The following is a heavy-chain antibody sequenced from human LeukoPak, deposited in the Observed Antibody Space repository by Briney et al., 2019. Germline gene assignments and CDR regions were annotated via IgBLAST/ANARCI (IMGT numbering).Heavy chain of an antibody. Sequence: PGGSLRLSCAASGFTFSSYAMHWVRQAPGKGLEWVAVISYDGSNKYYADSVKGRFTISRDNSKNTLYLQMNSLRAEDTAVYYCARDGGAVVVPAAPFDYWGQGTLSPSPQ. D-gene: IGHD2-2*01. J-gene: IGHJ4*02. CDR1: GFTFSSYA. CDR2: ISYDGSNK. CDR3: ARDGGAVVVPAAPFDY. V-gene: IGHV3-30*04.